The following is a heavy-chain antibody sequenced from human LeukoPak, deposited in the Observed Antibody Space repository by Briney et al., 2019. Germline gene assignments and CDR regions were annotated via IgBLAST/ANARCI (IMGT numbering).Heavy chain of an antibody. D-gene: IGHD5-12*01. CDR2: INSDGSST. CDR3: AREGGFDPFDD. CDR1: GFTFSSYW. V-gene: IGHV3-74*01. J-gene: IGHJ4*02. Sequence: GGSLRLSCAASGFTFSSYWMHWVRQAPGKGLVWVSRINSDGSSTSYADSVKGRFTISRDNAKNTLYLQMNSLRAEDTAVYYCAREGGFDPFDDWGQGTLVTVSS.